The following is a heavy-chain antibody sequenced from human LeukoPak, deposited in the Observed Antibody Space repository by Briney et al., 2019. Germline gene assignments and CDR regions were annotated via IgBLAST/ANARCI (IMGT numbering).Heavy chain of an antibody. Sequence: PGGSLRLSCAASGFIVSTYYMTWVRQAPGKGLEWVSVIYSGGSTYYADSMKGRFTISRDSSKNTLYLQMNSLRAEDTAVYYCALLGYCSSTSCYVFDYWGQGTLVTVSS. D-gene: IGHD2-2*01. CDR3: ALLGYCSSTSCYVFDY. CDR1: GFIVSTYY. J-gene: IGHJ4*02. CDR2: IYSGGST. V-gene: IGHV3-66*01.